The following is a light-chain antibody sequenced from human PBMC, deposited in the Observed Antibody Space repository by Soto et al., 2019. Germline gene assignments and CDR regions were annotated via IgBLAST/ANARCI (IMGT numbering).Light chain of an antibody. CDR1: QSVSSSY. CDR3: QQYNNWPPKIT. V-gene: IGKV3-15*01. J-gene: IGKJ5*01. CDR2: GAS. Sequence: EIVLTQSPGTLSLSPGERATLSCRASQSVSSSYLAWYQQKPGQAPRLLFYGASTRATGIPARFSGSGSGTEFTLIISSLQSEDFAVYYCQQYNNWPPKITFGQGTRLEIK.